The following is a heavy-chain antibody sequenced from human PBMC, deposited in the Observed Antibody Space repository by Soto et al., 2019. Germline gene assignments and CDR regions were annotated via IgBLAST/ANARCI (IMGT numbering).Heavy chain of an antibody. CDR1: NGSVSTNGHY. V-gene: IGHV4-31*03. CDR2: IYYTGNS. CDR3: AREKWGFDS. D-gene: IGHD1-26*01. Sequence: QVQLQESGPELVKSSQSLSLTCTVSNGSVSTNGHYWTWIRQRPGKGLEWIAYIYYTGNSYYNQSLKSRLTIAIDTAKNQFSLTLRSVTAGDTAVYYCAREKWGFDSWGQGTLVTVSS. J-gene: IGHJ4*02.